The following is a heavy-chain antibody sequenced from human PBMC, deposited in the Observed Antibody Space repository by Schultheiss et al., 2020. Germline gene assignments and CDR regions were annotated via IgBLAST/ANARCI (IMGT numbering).Heavy chain of an antibody. J-gene: IGHJ6*04. CDR3: ARDALEYSSSEQGDGMDV. CDR1: GGTFSSYA. V-gene: IGHV1-69*06. CDR2: IIPIFGTA. D-gene: IGHD6-6*01. Sequence: SVKVSCKASGGTFSSYAISWVRQAPGQGLEWMGGIIPIFGTANYAQKFQGRVTITADKSTSTAYMELSSLRSEDTAVYYCARDALEYSSSEQGDGMDVWGKGTTVTVAS.